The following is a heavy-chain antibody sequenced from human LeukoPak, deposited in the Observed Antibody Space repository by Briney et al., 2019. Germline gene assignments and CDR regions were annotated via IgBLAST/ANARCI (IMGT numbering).Heavy chain of an antibody. V-gene: IGHV4-59*12. D-gene: IGHD3-22*01. CDR2: IYYSGRT. J-gene: IGHJ4*02. CDR1: GGSINSYY. CDR3: ARGTTKGYYYDSSGYYTK. Sequence: PSETLSLTCNVSGGSINSYYWGWFRQPPGKRLESMGYIYYSGRTTYNPSLKSRVTISVDTSTNQISLQLTSVTAADTAVYFCARGTTKGYYYDSSGYYTKWGQGTLVTVSS.